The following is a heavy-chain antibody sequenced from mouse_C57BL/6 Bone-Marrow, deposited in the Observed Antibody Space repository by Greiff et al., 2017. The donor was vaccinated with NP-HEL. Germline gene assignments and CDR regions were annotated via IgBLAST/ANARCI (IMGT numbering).Heavy chain of an antibody. CDR2: TYPRSGNT. CDR1: GYTFTSYG. J-gene: IGHJ3*01. Sequence: VQLQQSGAELARPGASVKLSCKASGYTFTSYGISWVKQRTGQGLEWIGETYPRSGNTYYNEKFKGKATLTADKSSSTAYMELRSLTSEDSAVYFCARSYYYDYMAWFAYWGQGTLVTVSA. D-gene: IGHD2-4*01. V-gene: IGHV1-81*01. CDR3: ARSYYYDYMAWFAY.